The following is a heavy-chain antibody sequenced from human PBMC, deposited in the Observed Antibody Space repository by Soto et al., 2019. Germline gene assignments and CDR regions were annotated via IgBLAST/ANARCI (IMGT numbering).Heavy chain of an antibody. D-gene: IGHD3-10*01. V-gene: IGHV3-23*01. Sequence: EVQLLESGGGLVQPGGSLRLSCAASGFTFSSYAMSWVRQAPGKGLAWVSAISGSGGSTYYADSVKGRFTISRDNSKNTLYPQMNSLRAEDTAVYYCATHLCFGALSNWGQGTLFTVSS. CDR1: GFTFSSYA. J-gene: IGHJ4*02. CDR3: ATHLCFGALSN. CDR2: ISGSGGST.